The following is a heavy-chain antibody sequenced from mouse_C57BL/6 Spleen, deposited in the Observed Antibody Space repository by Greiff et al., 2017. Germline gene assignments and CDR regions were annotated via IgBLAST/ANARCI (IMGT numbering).Heavy chain of an antibody. D-gene: IGHD2-4*01. CDR3: ARGGDYEEYFDV. V-gene: IGHV1-47*01. Sequence: VQLQQSGAELVKPGASVTMSCKASGYTFPTSPIEWMKQNHGKSLEWIGNFHPYNDDTKYNEKFKGKATLTVEKSSSTVYLELNRLTSDDSAVDYCARGGDYEEYFDVWGTGTTVTVSS. J-gene: IGHJ1*03. CDR1: GYTFPTSP. CDR2: FHPYNDDT.